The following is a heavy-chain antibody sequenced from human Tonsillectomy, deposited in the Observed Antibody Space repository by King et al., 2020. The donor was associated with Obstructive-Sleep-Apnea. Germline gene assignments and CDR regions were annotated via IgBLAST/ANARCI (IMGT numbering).Heavy chain of an antibody. CDR2: IYYSGST. CDR1: GGSISSSSYY. J-gene: IGHJ5*02. V-gene: IGHV4-39*07. Sequence: QLQESGPGLVRPSETLSLTCTVSGGSISSSSYYWGWIRQPPGKGLEWIGSIYYSGSTYYHPSLKSRVTISVDTSQNQFSLKLSSVTAADTAVYYCARDQRGIVGATSPGGQGTLVTVSS. D-gene: IGHD1-26*01. CDR3: ARDQRGIVGATSP.